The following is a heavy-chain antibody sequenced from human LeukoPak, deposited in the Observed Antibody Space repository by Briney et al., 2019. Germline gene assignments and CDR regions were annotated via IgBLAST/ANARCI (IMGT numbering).Heavy chain of an antibody. J-gene: IGHJ4*02. CDR2: ICSDSRII. V-gene: IGHV3-11*01. Sequence: GGSLRLSCVASEFPFSKFCMSWFRQAPGKGLEWISYICSDSRIIHYADSVKGRFTISRDNGKNSLYLQMNSLRAEDTAVYYCARDFRNTGFDYWGQGTLVTVSS. CDR3: ARDFRNTGFDY. CDR1: EFPFSKFC. D-gene: IGHD4-17*01.